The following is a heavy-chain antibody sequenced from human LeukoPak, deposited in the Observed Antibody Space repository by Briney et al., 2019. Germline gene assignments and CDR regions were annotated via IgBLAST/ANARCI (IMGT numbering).Heavy chain of an antibody. J-gene: IGHJ6*02. CDR3: ARESYCSSTSCYSDYYYYGMDV. CDR1: GYTFTSYG. Sequence: ASVKVSCKASGYTFTSYGISWVRQAPGQGLEWMGWISAYNGNTNYAQKLQGRVTMTTDTPTSTAYMELRSLRSDDTAVYYCARESYCSSTSCYSDYYYYGMDVWGQGTTVTVSS. D-gene: IGHD2-2*01. V-gene: IGHV1-18*01. CDR2: ISAYNGNT.